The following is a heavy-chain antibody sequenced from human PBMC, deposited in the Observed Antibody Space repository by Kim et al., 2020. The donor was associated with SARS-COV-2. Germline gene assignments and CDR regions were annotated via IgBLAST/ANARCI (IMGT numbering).Heavy chain of an antibody. CDR2: LYSGGGT. Sequence: GGSLRLSCAASGFNVSVNYMRWVRQAPGKGLEFVSILYSGGGTYYADSVEGRFTISRDSSKNTVFLQMNSLSAADTAVYYCANRSPRSPGWGQGTLVTVS. CDR3: ANRSPRSPG. J-gene: IGHJ4*02. V-gene: IGHV3-53*01. D-gene: IGHD6-13*01. CDR1: GFNVSVNY.